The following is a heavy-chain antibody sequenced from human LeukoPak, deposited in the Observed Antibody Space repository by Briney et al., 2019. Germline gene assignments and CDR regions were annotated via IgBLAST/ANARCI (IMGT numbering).Heavy chain of an antibody. D-gene: IGHD3-10*01. CDR3: ARGYGSGMYYYYGMDV. CDR2: IYYSGST. V-gene: IGHV4-59*01. CDR1: GGSISSYY. J-gene: IGHJ6*02. Sequence: SETLSLTCTVSGGSISSYYWSWIRQPPGKGLEWIGYIYYSGSTNYNPSLKSRVTISVDTSKNQFSLKLSSVTAADTAVYYCARGYGSGMYYYYGMDVWGQGTTVTVSS.